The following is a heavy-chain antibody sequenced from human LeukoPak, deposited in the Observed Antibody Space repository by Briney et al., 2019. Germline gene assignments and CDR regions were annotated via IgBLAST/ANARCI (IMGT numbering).Heavy chain of an antibody. V-gene: IGHV4-34*01. CDR2: INHSGST. D-gene: IGHD5-18*01. J-gene: IGHJ6*02. CDR1: GGSFSGYY. Sequence: SETLSLTCAVYGGSFSGYYWSSIRQPPGKGLEWIGEINHSGSTNYNPSLKSRVTISVDTSKNQFSLKLSSVTAADTAVYYCARGRQRIQLWSHYYYGMDVWGQGTTVTVSS. CDR3: ARGRQRIQLWSHYYYGMDV.